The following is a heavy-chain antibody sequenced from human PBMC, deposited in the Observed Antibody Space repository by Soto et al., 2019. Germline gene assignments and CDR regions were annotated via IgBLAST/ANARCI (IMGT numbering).Heavy chain of an antibody. CDR3: ARGPRAPPPHDYGMDV. V-gene: IGHV3-23*01. CDR1: GFTFSSYV. J-gene: IGHJ6*02. Sequence: EVQRLESGGGLVQPGGSLRLSCAASGFTFSSYVMNWVRQAPGKGLEWVAAISGSGGSTYYGDSVEGRFTVSRDNPKNTLYLQMNSLRAEDTAVYYCARGPRAPPPHDYGMDVWGQGTTVTVSS. CDR2: ISGSGGST.